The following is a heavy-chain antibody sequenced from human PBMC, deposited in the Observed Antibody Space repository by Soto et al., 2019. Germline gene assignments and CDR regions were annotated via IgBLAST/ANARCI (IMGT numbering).Heavy chain of an antibody. CDR2: IIPIFGTA. Sequence: SVKVSCKASGGTFSSYAISWVRQAPGQGLEWMGGIIPIFGTANYAQKFQGRVTITADESTSTAYMELSSLRSEDTAVYYCARDGGYANYYYYYYGMDVWGQGTTVTV. J-gene: IGHJ6*02. V-gene: IGHV1-69*13. CDR3: ARDGGYANYYYYYYGMDV. D-gene: IGHD5-12*01. CDR1: GGTFSSYA.